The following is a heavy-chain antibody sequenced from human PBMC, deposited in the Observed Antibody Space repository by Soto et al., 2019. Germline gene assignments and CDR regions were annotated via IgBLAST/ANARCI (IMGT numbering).Heavy chain of an antibody. D-gene: IGHD6-6*01. V-gene: IGHV5-10-1*01. Sequence: ESLYISCQGSGYSFTTSWISWVRQMPGKGLQWVGRIAPSDSYTNYSPSFQGHVTISADKSISTAYLQWSSLQASDTARDYCARHMGHIAARPTDYWGQGTLVTVSA. CDR3: ARHMGHIAARPTDY. CDR2: IAPSDSYT. CDR1: GYSFTTSW. J-gene: IGHJ4*02.